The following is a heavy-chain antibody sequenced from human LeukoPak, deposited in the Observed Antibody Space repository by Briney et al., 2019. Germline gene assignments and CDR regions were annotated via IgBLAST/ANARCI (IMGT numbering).Heavy chain of an antibody. V-gene: IGHV4-61*08. CDR2: IYYSGST. D-gene: IGHD2-15*01. CDR1: GGSISSGDYH. J-gene: IGHJ5*02. Sequence: SQTLSLTCTVSGGSISSGDYHWSWIRQPPGKGLEWIGYIYYSGSTNYNPSLKSRVTISVDTSKNQFSLKLSSVTAADTAVYYCARGDGGYCSGGSCYSYMWFDPWGQGTLVTVSS. CDR3: ARGDGGYCSGGSCYSYMWFDP.